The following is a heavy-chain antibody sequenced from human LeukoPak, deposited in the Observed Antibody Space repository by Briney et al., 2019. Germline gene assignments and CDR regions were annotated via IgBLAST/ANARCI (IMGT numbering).Heavy chain of an antibody. D-gene: IGHD3-22*01. V-gene: IGHV1-69*05. CDR1: GGTFSSYA. J-gene: IGHJ4*02. CDR2: IIPIFGTA. CDR3: ARPYDSSGFDY. Sequence: EASVKVSCKASGGTFSSYAISWVRQAPGQGLEWKGRIIPIFGTANYAQKFQGRVTITTDESTSTAYMELSSLRSEDTAVYYCARPYDSSGFDYWGQGTLVTVSS.